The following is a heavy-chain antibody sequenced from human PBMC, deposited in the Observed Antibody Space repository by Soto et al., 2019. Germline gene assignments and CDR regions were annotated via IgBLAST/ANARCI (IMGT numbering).Heavy chain of an antibody. CDR1: GFRFSLFC. CDR2: INEDGSEK. D-gene: IGHD3-16*01. J-gene: IGHJ4*02. V-gene: IGHV3-7*03. CDR3: ARTGWPQSSYYFDY. Sequence: GCLRLSCASSGFRFSLFCMSWVRQTPGKGLEWVANINEDGSEKFFADSVKGRFTISRDNAKNSLSLQMNSLTADDTAVYYCARTGWPQSSYYFDYWGQGTLVTVSS.